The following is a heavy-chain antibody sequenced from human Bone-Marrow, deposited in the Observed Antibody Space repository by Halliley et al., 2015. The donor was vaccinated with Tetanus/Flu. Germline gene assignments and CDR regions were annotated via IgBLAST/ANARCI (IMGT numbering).Heavy chain of an antibody. Sequence: TNYNPSLKSRVTISEDTSKNQFSLKLTSVTAADTAVYSCARNSGSFFTSSFAPWGQGTPVPVSS. D-gene: IGHD3-22*01. J-gene: IGHJ5*02. CDR3: ARNSGSFFTSSFAP. CDR2: T. V-gene: IGHV4-59*01.